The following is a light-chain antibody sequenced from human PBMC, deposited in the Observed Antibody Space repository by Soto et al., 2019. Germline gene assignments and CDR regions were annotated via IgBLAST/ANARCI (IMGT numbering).Light chain of an antibody. CDR1: QSVNAN. Sequence: EVVMTQSPATLSVSPGERATLSCRGSQSVNANLAWYQQKPGQAPRLLIHGASNRSTGIPARFSGSGFETEFLLTLSSLRSEDFAVYYCQQYNTWLWTFGQGTKVEI. CDR2: GAS. J-gene: IGKJ1*01. V-gene: IGKV3-15*01. CDR3: QQYNTWLWT.